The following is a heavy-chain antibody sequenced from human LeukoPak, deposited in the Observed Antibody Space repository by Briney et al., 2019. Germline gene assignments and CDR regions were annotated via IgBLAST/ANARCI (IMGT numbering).Heavy chain of an antibody. V-gene: IGHV3-23*01. CDR3: ARGRGWYFDL. J-gene: IGHJ2*01. D-gene: IGHD3-10*01. CDR2: ISGSGGST. CDR1: GFTFSSYG. Sequence: GGSLRLSCAASGFTFSSYGMTWVRQAPGRGLECVSGISGSGGSTYYADSVKGRFTISRDNAKNTLYLQMNSLRVEDTAVYYCARGRGWYFDLWGRGTLVTVSS.